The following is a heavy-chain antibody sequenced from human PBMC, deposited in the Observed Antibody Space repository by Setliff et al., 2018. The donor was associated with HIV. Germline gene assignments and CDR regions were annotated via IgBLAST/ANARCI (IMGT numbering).Heavy chain of an antibody. Sequence: VKVSCKASGYTFSDYGISWVRQAPGQGLEWMGWISAHNGRINYAQKFQGRVTMTTDRSTSTAYMELRSLRSDDTAVYYCARDVGRDGYCFDHWGQGTLVTVSS. CDR1: GYTFSDYG. V-gene: IGHV1-18*01. CDR2: ISAHNGRI. D-gene: IGHD5-12*01. CDR3: ARDVGRDGYCFDH. J-gene: IGHJ4*02.